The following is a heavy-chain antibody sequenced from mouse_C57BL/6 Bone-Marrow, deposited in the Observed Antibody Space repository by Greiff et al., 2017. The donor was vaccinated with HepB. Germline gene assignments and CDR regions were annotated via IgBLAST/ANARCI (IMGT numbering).Heavy chain of an antibody. D-gene: IGHD1-1*01. CDR1: GYSFTSYY. V-gene: IGHV1-66*01. J-gene: IGHJ3*01. Sequence: QVQLKESGPELVKPGASVKISCKASGYSFTSYYIHWVKQRPGQGLEWIGWIYPGSGNTKYNEKFKGKATLTADTSSSTAYMQLSSLTSEDSAVYYCAREGYYGSSPIFAYWGQGTLVTVSA. CDR3: AREGYYGSSPIFAY. CDR2: IYPGSGNT.